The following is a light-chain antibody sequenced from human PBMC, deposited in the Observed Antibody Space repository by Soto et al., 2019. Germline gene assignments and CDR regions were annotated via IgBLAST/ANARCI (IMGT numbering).Light chain of an antibody. V-gene: IGKV1-5*01. CDR2: DVS. J-gene: IGKJ1*01. CDR3: QQYKSYKT. CDR1: QSVSRS. Sequence: DIQMTQSPYTLSAYLGARVTLAGRASQSVSRSLAWYQQKPGKAPKLLISDVSDLKSGVPSRFSGSGSGTEFTLTISSLQPDDFATYYCQQYKSYKTFGQGTKVDIK.